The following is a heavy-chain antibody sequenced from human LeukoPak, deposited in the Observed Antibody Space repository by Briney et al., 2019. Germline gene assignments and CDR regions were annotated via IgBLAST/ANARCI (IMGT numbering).Heavy chain of an antibody. CDR3: ARVGTVIVGYYYYGMDV. J-gene: IGHJ6*02. CDR2: IYHSGST. V-gene: IGHV4-38-2*02. Sequence: SETLSLTCIVSGYSISNDYYWGWIRQPPGKGLEWIGSIYHSGSTYYNPSLKSRVTISVDTSKNQFSLKLSSVTAADTAVYYCARVGTVIVGYYYYGMDVWGQGTTVTVSS. D-gene: IGHD3-22*01. CDR1: GYSISNDYY.